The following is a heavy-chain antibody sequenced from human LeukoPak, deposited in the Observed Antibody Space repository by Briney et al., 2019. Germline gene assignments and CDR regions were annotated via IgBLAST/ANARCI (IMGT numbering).Heavy chain of an antibody. J-gene: IGHJ3*02. Sequence: SVKVSCKASGGTFSSYAISWVRQAPGQGLEWMGGIIPIFGTANYAQKFQGRVMITTDESTSTAYMELSSLRSEDTAVYYCARALAIGSSSPGGDVFDIWGQGTMVTVSS. CDR2: IIPIFGTA. D-gene: IGHD6-13*01. V-gene: IGHV1-69*05. CDR3: ARALAIGSSSPGGDVFDI. CDR1: GGTFSSYA.